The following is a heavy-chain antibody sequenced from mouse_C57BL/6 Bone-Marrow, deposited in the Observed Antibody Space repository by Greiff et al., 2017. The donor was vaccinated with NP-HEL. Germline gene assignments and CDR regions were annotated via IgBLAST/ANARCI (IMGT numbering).Heavy chain of an antibody. CDR1: GFTFSDYG. CDR2: ISSGSSTI. Sequence: EVKLQESGGGLVKPGGSLKLSCAASGFTFSDYGMHWVRQAPEKGLEWVAYISSGSSTIYYADTVKGRFTISRDNAKNTLFLQMTSLRSEDTAMYYCARGEIYAMDYWGQGTSVTVSS. CDR3: ARGEIYAMDY. V-gene: IGHV5-17*01. J-gene: IGHJ4*01.